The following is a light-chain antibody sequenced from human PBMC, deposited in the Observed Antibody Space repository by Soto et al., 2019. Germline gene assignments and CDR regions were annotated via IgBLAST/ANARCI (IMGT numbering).Light chain of an antibody. V-gene: IGLV1-47*01. CDR2: TNN. Sequence: QSVLTQPPSASGTPGQRVTISCSGRNSNIGSNYVYWYQQVPGTAPKLLIYTNNQRPSGVPDRFSGSKSATSASLAIGGLRCEDEADYYCTSYTPGGAFVVFGGGTKVTVL. CDR3: TSYTPGGAFVV. J-gene: IGLJ2*01. CDR1: NSNIGSNY.